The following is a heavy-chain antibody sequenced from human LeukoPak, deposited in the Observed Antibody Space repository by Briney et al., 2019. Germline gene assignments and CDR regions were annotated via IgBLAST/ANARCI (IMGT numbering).Heavy chain of an antibody. V-gene: IGHV1-2*02. J-gene: IGHJ6*03. CDR2: INPNSGGT. Sequence: EASVKVSCKASGYTFTGYYMHWVRQAPGQGLEWMGWINPNSGGTSYAQKFQGRVTMTRDTSISTAYMELSRLRSDDTAVYYCARSSFDYGDYYMDVWGKGTTVTVSS. CDR3: ARSSFDYGDYYMDV. D-gene: IGHD4-17*01. CDR1: GYTFTGYY.